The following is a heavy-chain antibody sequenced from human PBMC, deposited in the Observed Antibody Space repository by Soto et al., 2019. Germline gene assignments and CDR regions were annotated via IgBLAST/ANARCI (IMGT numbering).Heavy chain of an antibody. V-gene: IGHV3-13*01. CDR2: IGTVVDT. D-gene: IGHD3-16*01. CDR1: GFTFSNYD. CDR3: ASGGLYI. J-gene: IGHJ4*02. Sequence: EVQLVESGGGLVQPGGSLRLSCAASGFTFSNYDMHWVRQTTGKGLEWVSGIGTVVDTYYSGSVKGRFSISRENAKNSFYLQMNSLRAEDTAVYYCASGGLYICGQGTLVTVSS.